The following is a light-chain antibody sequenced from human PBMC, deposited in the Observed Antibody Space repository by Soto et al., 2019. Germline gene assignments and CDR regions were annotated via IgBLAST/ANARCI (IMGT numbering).Light chain of an antibody. Sequence: EIVMTQSPATLSVSPGERATISCRASQGVSSYLAWYQQKPGQAPRLLIYGASTRATGIPARFSGSGSGTEFTLTISSLQSEDFAVYYCQQYNNWPRTFGQGTKVDI. CDR1: QGVSSY. J-gene: IGKJ1*01. V-gene: IGKV3-15*01. CDR2: GAS. CDR3: QQYNNWPRT.